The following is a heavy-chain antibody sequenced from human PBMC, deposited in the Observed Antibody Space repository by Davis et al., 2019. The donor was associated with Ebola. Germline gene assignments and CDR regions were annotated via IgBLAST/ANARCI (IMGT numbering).Heavy chain of an antibody. D-gene: IGHD1-14*01. CDR2: IKQDGSEK. J-gene: IGHJ4*02. V-gene: IGHV3-7*03. CDR1: GFTFTTYA. Sequence: GESLKISCAASGFTFTTYAMSWVRQAPGKGLEWVANIKQDGSEKYYVDSVKGRFTISRDNAKNSLYLQMNSLRAEDTAVYYCATGVTTNLGYFDYWGQGTLVTVSS. CDR3: ATGVTTNLGYFDY.